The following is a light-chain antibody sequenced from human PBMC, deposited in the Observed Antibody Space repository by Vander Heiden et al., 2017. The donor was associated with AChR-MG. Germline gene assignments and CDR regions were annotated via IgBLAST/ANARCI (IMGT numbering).Light chain of an antibody. CDR1: QSVSSN. Sequence: EIVMTQSPATLSVSPGERATISCRASQSVSSNLAWYQQKPGQAPRLLIYGASTRGTGIPARFSGSGSGTEFTLTISSLQSEDFAVYYCQQDNNWPRTFGQGTKVEIK. V-gene: IGKV3-15*01. CDR2: GAS. J-gene: IGKJ1*01. CDR3: QQDNNWPRT.